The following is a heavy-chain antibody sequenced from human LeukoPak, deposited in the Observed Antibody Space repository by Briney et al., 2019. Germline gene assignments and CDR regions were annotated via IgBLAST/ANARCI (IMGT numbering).Heavy chain of an antibody. V-gene: IGHV3-48*01. CDR3: ARGRSSSNHAFDI. D-gene: IGHD6-6*01. CDR2: ISSSSSTI. J-gene: IGHJ3*02. Sequence: PGGSLRLSCAASGFTFSSYSMNWVRQAPGKGLEWVSYISSSSSTIYYADSVKGRFTISRDNAKNSLYLQMNSLRAEDTAVYYCARGRSSSNHAFDIWGQGTMVTVSS. CDR1: GFTFSSYS.